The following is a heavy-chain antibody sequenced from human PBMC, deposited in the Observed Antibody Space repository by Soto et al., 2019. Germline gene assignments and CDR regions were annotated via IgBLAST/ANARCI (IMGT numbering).Heavy chain of an antibody. D-gene: IGHD2-15*01. Sequence: PGGSLRLSCAASGFTFSYYWMTWVHRAPGKGLEWVANIKQDGSEKYYVDSVKGRFTISRDNAKNSLYLQMNSLRAEDTAVYYCARESYYCSGGTCAVDHWGQGTLVTVSS. J-gene: IGHJ4*02. CDR2: IKQDGSEK. V-gene: IGHV3-7*01. CDR1: GFTFSYYW. CDR3: ARESYYCSGGTCAVDH.